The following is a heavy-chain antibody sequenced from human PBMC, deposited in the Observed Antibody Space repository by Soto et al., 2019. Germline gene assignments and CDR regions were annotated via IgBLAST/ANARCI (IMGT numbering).Heavy chain of an antibody. CDR1: GYTFTSYG. V-gene: IGHV1-18*01. J-gene: IGHJ3*02. CDR2: ISAYNGNT. CDR3: ARDRGYSSGWFPCDI. Sequence: QVQLVQSGAEVKKPGASVKVSCKASGYTFTSYGISWVRQAPGQGLEWMGWISAYNGNTNYAQKLQGRVTMTTDPPTRTAYRELRSLRSDDTAVYYCARDRGYSSGWFPCDIWGQGTMVTVSS. D-gene: IGHD6-19*01.